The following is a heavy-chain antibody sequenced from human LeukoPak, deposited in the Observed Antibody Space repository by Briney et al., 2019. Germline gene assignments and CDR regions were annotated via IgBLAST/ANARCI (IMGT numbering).Heavy chain of an antibody. J-gene: IGHJ4*02. V-gene: IGHV3-21*01. CDR3: AKAVAGGGGFDY. Sequence: GGSLRLSCAASGFTFSSYSMNWVRQAPGKGLEWVSSIIGNSGYIYYADSLKGRFTISRDNAKSSLYLQMNSLRAEDTAVYYCAKAVAGGGGFDYWGQGTLVTVSS. CDR1: GFTFSSYS. CDR2: IIGNSGYI. D-gene: IGHD6-19*01.